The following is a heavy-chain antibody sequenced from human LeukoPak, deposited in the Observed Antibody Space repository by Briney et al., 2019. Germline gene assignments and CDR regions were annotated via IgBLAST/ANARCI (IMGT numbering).Heavy chain of an antibody. J-gene: IGHJ4*02. CDR2: INPSGGST. V-gene: IGHV1-46*01. Sequence: GASVKVSCKASGYTFTSYYMHWVRQAPGRGLEWMGIINPSGGSTSYAQKFQGRVTMTRDTSTSTVYMELSSLRSEDTAVYYCAREEYYYDSSGQFDYWGQGTLVTVSS. CDR1: GYTFTSYY. D-gene: IGHD3-22*01. CDR3: AREEYYYDSSGQFDY.